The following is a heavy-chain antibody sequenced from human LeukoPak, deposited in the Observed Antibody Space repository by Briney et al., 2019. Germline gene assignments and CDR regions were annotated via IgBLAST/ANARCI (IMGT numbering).Heavy chain of an antibody. Sequence: PGGSLRLSCAPSAFTYKGHDSIAVCQAPGKGLEWVSGISGSGVNTYYADSVKGRFTISRDNSKDTLYLQMNSLRAEDTAVYYCEQLGHPYMWKYAGLSHMYDWGKGTTVTVSS. CDR1: AFTYKGHD. CDR3: EQLGHPYMWKYAGLSHMYD. V-gene: IGHV3-23*01. CDR2: ISGSGVNT. J-gene: IGHJ6*03. D-gene: IGHD1-7*01.